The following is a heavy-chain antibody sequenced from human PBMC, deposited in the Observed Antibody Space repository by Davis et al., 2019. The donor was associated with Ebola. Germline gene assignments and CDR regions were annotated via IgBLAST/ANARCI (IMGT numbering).Heavy chain of an antibody. CDR1: GFIFSNYA. V-gene: IGHV3-23*01. CDR2: IMGGNGKS. J-gene: IGHJ5*02. D-gene: IGHD2-15*01. CDR3: AKEAFAGSTRIDWFDP. Sequence: GESLKISCEGSGFIFSNYAFSWVRRAPGKGLEWVSGIMGGNGKSYYSESVKGRFTISRDNTKNTVFLQMNSLTVEDTAVYYCAKEAFAGSTRIDWFDPWGQGILVTVSS.